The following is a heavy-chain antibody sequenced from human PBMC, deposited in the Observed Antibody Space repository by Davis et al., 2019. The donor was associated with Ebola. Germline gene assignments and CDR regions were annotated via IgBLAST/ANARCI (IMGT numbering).Heavy chain of an antibody. V-gene: IGHV1-3*01. D-gene: IGHD2-15*01. Sequence: AASVKVSCKTSGYTFTSYTIHWVRQAPGQRLEWMGWINAGNDNTRYSQNFQGRVTITTDTSASTACMELSSLRSEDTAVCYCARAYCSGDSCYSYYLDYWGQGTLVTVSS. CDR2: INAGNDNT. J-gene: IGHJ4*02. CDR3: ARAYCSGDSCYSYYLDY. CDR1: GYTFTSYT.